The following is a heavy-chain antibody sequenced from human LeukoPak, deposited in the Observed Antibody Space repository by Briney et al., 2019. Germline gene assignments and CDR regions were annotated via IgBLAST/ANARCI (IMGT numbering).Heavy chain of an antibody. CDR3: ARQEMAVIDY. J-gene: IGHJ4*02. Sequence: SSETLSLTCTVSGGSISSYYWSWIRQPPGKGLEWIGYIYYSGSTNYNPSLKSRVTISVDTSKNQFSLKLSSVTAADTAVYYCARQEMAVIDYWGQGTLVTVSS. CDR2: IYYSGST. CDR1: GGSISSYY. V-gene: IGHV4-59*08. D-gene: IGHD5-24*01.